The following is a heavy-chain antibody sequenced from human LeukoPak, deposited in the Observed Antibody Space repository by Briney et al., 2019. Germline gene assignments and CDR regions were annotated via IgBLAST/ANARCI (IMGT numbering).Heavy chain of an antibody. J-gene: IGHJ4*02. V-gene: IGHV3-74*01. Sequence: GGSLRLSCAASGFTFSSYWMNWVRQAPGKGLVWVSRIASEGSSTTYADSVKGRFSISRDNAKNTLYLQMNSLRVEDTAVYYCARGRPHGNDYWGQGTLVTVSS. CDR2: IASEGSST. CDR3: ARGRPHGNDY. CDR1: GFTFSSYW. D-gene: IGHD4-23*01.